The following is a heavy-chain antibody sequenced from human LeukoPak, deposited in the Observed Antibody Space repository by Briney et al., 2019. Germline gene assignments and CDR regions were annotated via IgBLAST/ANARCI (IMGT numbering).Heavy chain of an antibody. CDR1: GFTFTNYW. D-gene: IGHD6-6*01. CDR3: ASSSYSSSSS. J-gene: IGHJ5*02. Sequence: GGSLRLSCAASGFTFTNYWMIWVRQAPGKGREWVANINEDGSEKYYVGSVEGRFTISRDNAKNSVFLQMNSLRADDTAMYYCASSSYSSSSSWGQGTLVTVSS. V-gene: IGHV3-7*01. CDR2: INEDGSEK.